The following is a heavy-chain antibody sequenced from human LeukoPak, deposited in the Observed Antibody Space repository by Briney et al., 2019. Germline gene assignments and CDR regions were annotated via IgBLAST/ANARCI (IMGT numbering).Heavy chain of an antibody. Sequence: GGSLRLSCAASGFTFSSYGMYWVRQAPGKGLEWVAVTSFDGSNKYYADSVKGRFTISRDNSKNTLYQQMNSLRAEDTAVYYCAKDRRYHGSGSLFDYWGQGTLVTVSS. CDR3: AKDRRYHGSGSLFDY. V-gene: IGHV3-30*18. CDR2: TSFDGSNK. D-gene: IGHD3-10*01. CDR1: GFTFSSYG. J-gene: IGHJ4*02.